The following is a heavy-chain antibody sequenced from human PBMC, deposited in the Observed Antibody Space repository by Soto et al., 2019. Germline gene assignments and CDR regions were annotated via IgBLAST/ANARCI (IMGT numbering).Heavy chain of an antibody. D-gene: IGHD1-26*01. Sequence: GPEVQKPGASVKVSCKASGYTFDDYGITWVRQAPGQGLEWMGWISAYNGHTFYAQKVQGRVTMTTDTSSTTAYMELTSLRYDETAVYFCARVGATTGKTSNDYWGQGTLVIVSS. CDR2: ISAYNGHT. J-gene: IGHJ4*02. V-gene: IGHV1-18*01. CDR3: ARVGATTGKTSNDY. CDR1: GYTFDDYG.